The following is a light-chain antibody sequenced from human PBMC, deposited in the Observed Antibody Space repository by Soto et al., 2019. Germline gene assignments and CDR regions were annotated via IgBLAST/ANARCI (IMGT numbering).Light chain of an antibody. CDR3: TSYSSSSTFCV. CDR2: QLS. Sequence: QSVLTQPASVSGSPGQSITISCTGASSDIGGFYYVSWYQHHPDKDPKLMIYQLSNRPSGVSNRFSGSKSGNTASLTISGLQAEDEADYFSTSYSSSSTFCVCAAGTK. V-gene: IGLV2-14*01. J-gene: IGLJ1*01. CDR1: SSDIGGFYY.